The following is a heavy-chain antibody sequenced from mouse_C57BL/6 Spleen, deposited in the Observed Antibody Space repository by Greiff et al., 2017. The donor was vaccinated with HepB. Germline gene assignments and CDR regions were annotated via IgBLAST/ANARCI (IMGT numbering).Heavy chain of an antibody. CDR3: ARHSNYDYFDY. CDR2: INPYNGDT. V-gene: IGHV1-20*01. D-gene: IGHD2-5*01. J-gene: IGHJ2*01. CDR1: GYSFTGYF. Sequence: EVKLQQSGPELVKPGDSVKISCKASGYSFTGYFMNWVMQSHGKSLEWIGRINPYNGDTFYNQKFKGKATLTVDKSSSTAHMELRSLTSEDSAVYYCARHSNYDYFDYWGQGTTLTVSS.